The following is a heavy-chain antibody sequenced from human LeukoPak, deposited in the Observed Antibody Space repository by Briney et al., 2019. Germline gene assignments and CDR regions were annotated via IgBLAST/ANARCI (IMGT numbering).Heavy chain of an antibody. J-gene: IGHJ6*02. CDR1: GYTFTGYC. CDR3: ARDPLLRIAARTTGYYGMDV. Sequence: AASVKVSCKASGYTFTGYCMHWVRQAPGQGLEWMGWINPNSGGTNYAQKFQGWVTMTRDTSISTAYMELSRLRSDDTAVYHCARDPLLRIAARTTGYYGMDVWGQGTTVTVSS. D-gene: IGHD6-6*01. V-gene: IGHV1-2*04. CDR2: INPNSGGT.